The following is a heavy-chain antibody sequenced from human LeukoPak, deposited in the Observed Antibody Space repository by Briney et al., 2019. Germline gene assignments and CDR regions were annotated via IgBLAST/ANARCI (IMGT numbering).Heavy chain of an antibody. D-gene: IGHD5-24*01. Sequence: NPSETLSLTCTVSGGSVNSGSFYWSWIRQTPGKGLEWIGYIYYSGDTKYNPSLKSRVTISMDTSKNQFSLKLSSVTAADTAVYYCASRDGYNSPFDYWGQGTLVTVSS. V-gene: IGHV4-61*01. J-gene: IGHJ4*02. CDR2: IYYSGDT. CDR3: ASRDGYNSPFDY. CDR1: GGSVNSGSFY.